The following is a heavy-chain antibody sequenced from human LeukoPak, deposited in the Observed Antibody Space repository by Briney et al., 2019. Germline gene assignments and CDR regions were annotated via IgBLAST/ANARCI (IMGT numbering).Heavy chain of an antibody. CDR3: ARVTVVGATLSVFDI. D-gene: IGHD1-26*01. V-gene: IGHV3-11*06. CDR1: GFTFSDYY. CDR2: ISSSSSYI. Sequence: GGSLRLSCAASGFTFSDYYMSWIRQAPGKGLEWVSSISSSSSYIYYADSVKGRFTISRDNTKNSLYLQMNSLRAEDTAVYYCARVTVVGATLSVFDIWGQGTTVTVSS. J-gene: IGHJ3*02.